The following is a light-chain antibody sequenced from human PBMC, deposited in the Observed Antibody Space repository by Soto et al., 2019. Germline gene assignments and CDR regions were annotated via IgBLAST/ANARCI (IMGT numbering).Light chain of an antibody. V-gene: IGKV3-11*01. Sequence: EIVLTQSPATLSLSPGERATLSCRASQSVSSYFAWYQQKPGQAPRLLIYDASNRATGIPARFSGSGSGPDFTLTISSLEPEDFAVYYCQQRSNWPITFGQGTRLEIK. CDR2: DAS. J-gene: IGKJ5*01. CDR1: QSVSSY. CDR3: QQRSNWPIT.